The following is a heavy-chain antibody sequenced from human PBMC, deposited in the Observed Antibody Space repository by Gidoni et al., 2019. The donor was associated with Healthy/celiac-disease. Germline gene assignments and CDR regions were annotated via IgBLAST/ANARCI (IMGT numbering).Heavy chain of an antibody. CDR2: IYSSGSN. CDR1: GGSVSSGSYY. J-gene: IGHJ4*02. Sequence: QVQLQESGPGLVKPSETLSLTCTVSGGSVSSGSYYWSWIRQPPGKGLEWIGHIYSSGSNNYNPSLKSRVTISVDTSKNQFSLKLSSVTAADTAVYYCASAGYYDFWSGSIDYWGQGTLVTVSS. CDR3: ASAGYYDFWSGSIDY. V-gene: IGHV4-61*01. D-gene: IGHD3-3*01.